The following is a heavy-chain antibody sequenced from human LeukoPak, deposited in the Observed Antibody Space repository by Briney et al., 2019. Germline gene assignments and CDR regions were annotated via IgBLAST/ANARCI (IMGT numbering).Heavy chain of an antibody. D-gene: IGHD1-26*01. CDR1: GFTFSSYS. CDR2: ISSSSSYI. J-gene: IGHJ4*02. Sequence: GGSLRLSCAASGFTFSSYSMNWVRQAPGKGLEWVSSISSSSSYIYYADSVKGRFTISRDNAKNSLYLQMNSLRSEDTAVYSCAKESLGSGSSYGSYFDCWGQGTLVTVSS. CDR3: AKESLGSGSSYGSYFDC. V-gene: IGHV3-21*01.